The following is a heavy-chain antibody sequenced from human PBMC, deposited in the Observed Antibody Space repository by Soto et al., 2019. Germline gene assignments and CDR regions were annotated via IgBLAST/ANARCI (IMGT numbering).Heavy chain of an antibody. CDR2: IWYDGSNK. CDR1: GFTFSSYG. CDR3: ARWTTVVDALDI. V-gene: IGHV3-33*01. J-gene: IGHJ3*02. Sequence: QVQLVESAGGVVQPGRSLRLSCAASGFTFSSYGMHWVRQAPGKGLEWVAVIWYDGSNKYYADSVKGRFTISRDNSKNTLYLQMNSLRAEDTAVYYCARWTTVVDALDISGQGTMVTVSS. D-gene: IGHD4-17*01.